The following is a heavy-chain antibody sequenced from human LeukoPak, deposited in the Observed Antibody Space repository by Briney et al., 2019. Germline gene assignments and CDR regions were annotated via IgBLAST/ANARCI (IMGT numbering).Heavy chain of an antibody. CDR1: GGSISSGGYY. Sequence: SETLSLTCTVSGGSISSGGYYWRWIRQHPGKGLEWIGYIYYSGSTYYNPSLKSRVTISVDTSKNQFSLKLSSVTAADTAVYYCARVYSSSWYKGRYFDYWGQGTLVTVSS. V-gene: IGHV4-31*03. D-gene: IGHD6-13*01. J-gene: IGHJ4*02. CDR3: ARVYSSSWYKGRYFDY. CDR2: IYYSGST.